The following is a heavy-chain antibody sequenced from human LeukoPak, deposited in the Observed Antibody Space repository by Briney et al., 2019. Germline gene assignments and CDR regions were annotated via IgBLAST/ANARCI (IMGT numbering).Heavy chain of an antibody. D-gene: IGHD2-21*02. CDR2: IYSTGTT. J-gene: IGHJ2*01. CDR3: ARESVVTTSLYSWYFDI. CDR1: GGSVSSVSYF. Sequence: TLSPSSRVSGGSVSSVSYFWSWIRQPAGKGLEWIGRIYSTGTTNYNPSYKSRVSISVDTSKSQFSLNLNSVTAADTAVYFCARESVVTTSLYSWYFDIWGRGTLVTVSS. V-gene: IGHV4-61*02.